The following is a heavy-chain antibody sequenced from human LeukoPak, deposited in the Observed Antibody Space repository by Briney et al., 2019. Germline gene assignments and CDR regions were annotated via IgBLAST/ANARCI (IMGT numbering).Heavy chain of an antibody. V-gene: IGHV3-23*01. CDR1: GFTFSSYA. D-gene: IGHD3-22*01. CDR2: ISGSGGST. CDR3: AKRLTYYYDSSGYFYFDY. Sequence: GGPLRLSCAASGFTFSSYAMSWVRQAPGKGLEWVSAISGSGGSTYYADSVKGRFTISRDNSKNTLYLQMNSLRAEDTAVYYCAKRLTYYYDSSGYFYFDYWGQGTLVTVSS. J-gene: IGHJ4*02.